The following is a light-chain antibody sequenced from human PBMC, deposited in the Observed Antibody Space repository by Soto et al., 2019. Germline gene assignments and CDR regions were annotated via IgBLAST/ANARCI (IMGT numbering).Light chain of an antibody. V-gene: IGLV2-14*03. J-gene: IGLJ1*01. CDR2: DVT. CDR1: SSDVGRYNY. Sequence: QSALTQPASVSGSPGQSITISCTGTSSDVGRYNYVSWYQQYPGRAPNLIIFDVTNRPSGVSPRFSGSKSGNTASLTISGLQAADEADYYCNSYTGTSARYAFGTGTKVTVL. CDR3: NSYTGTSARYA.